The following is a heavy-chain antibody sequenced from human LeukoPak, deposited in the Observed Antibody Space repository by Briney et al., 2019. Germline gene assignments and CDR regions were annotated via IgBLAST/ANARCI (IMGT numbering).Heavy chain of an antibody. J-gene: IGHJ4*02. V-gene: IGHV3-23*01. Sequence: PGGSLRLSCAASGFIFRSYAMTWVRQAPGKGLEWVSSISGSDGTTYYADSVQGRFTISRDNAKNTLYPQMNSLRAEDTAVYYCARGLFTDYWGQGTLVTVSS. CDR3: ARGLFTDY. CDR1: GFIFRSYA. D-gene: IGHD3-22*01. CDR2: ISGSDGTT.